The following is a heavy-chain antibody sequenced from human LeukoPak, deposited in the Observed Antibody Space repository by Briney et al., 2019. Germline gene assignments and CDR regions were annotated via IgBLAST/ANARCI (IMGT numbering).Heavy chain of an antibody. CDR2: INSDGSST. Sequence: PGGSQRLSCAASGFTFSSYWMPWVRQAPGKGLVWVSRINSDGSSTSYADSVKGRFTISRDNSKNTLFLQMNSLRAEDTAVYYCAEGGPVAGTIGDFDYWGQGTLVTVSS. V-gene: IGHV3-74*01. CDR3: AEGGPVAGTIGDFDY. J-gene: IGHJ4*02. D-gene: IGHD6-19*01. CDR1: GFTFSSYW.